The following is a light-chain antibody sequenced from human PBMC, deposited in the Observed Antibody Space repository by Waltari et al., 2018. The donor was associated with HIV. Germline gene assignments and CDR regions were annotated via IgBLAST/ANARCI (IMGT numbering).Light chain of an antibody. Sequence: QSVLTQPPSASGTPGQMVTISCSGASSYIGLKTVDWYQELPATAPKLLNYSNDRRSSGMPVQFSGSKSGNAASLAIGGLQSEDEADYYCAAWDDSLNVWVFGGGTKLTVL. CDR3: AAWDDSLNVWV. V-gene: IGLV1-44*01. CDR2: SND. CDR1: SSYIGLKT. J-gene: IGLJ3*02.